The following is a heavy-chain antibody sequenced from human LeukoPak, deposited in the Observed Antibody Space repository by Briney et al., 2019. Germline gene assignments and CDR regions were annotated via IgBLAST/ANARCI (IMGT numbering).Heavy chain of an antibody. Sequence: GASVKVSCKASGYTFTCYYIHWVRPAPGQGLDWMGWNDPNSGATNYAQKFQGRVTMTRATPISTVYMELSRLRSDDTAVYYCAPGGRITFGGEPAYYYDYWGQGTLVTVSS. V-gene: IGHV1-2*02. D-gene: IGHD3-16*01. CDR1: GYTFTCYY. J-gene: IGHJ4*02. CDR2: NDPNSGAT. CDR3: APGGRITFGGEPAYYYDY.